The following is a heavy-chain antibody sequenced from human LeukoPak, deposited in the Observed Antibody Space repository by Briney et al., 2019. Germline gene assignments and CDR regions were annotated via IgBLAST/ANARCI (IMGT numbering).Heavy chain of an antibody. V-gene: IGHV3-23*01. CDR1: GFTFSSYA. D-gene: IGHD1-26*01. CDR3: AKSIVGAVYNWFDP. Sequence: GGSLRLSWAASGFTFSSYAMSWVRQAPGKGLEWVSAISGSGGSTYYADSVKGRFTISRDNSKNTLYLQMNSLRAEDTAVYYCAKSIVGAVYNWFDPWGQGTLVTVSS. J-gene: IGHJ5*02. CDR2: ISGSGGST.